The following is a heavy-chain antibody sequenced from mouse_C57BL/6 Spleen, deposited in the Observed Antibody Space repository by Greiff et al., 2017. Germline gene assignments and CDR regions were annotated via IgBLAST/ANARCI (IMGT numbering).Heavy chain of an antibody. CDR1: GYTFTSYW. D-gene: IGHD2-3*01. Sequence: VQLQQPGAELVKPGASVKLSCKASGYTFTSYWMQWVKQRPGQGLEWIGEIDPSDSYTNYNQKFKGKATLTVDTSSSTAYMQLSSLTAEDSAVFYCARGDDGYYGAMDYWGQRTSVTASS. CDR2: IDPSDSYT. V-gene: IGHV1-50*01. J-gene: IGHJ4*01. CDR3: ARGDDGYYGAMDY.